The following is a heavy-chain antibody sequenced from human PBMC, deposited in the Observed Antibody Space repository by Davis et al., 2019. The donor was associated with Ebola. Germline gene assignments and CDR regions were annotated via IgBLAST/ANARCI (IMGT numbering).Heavy chain of an antibody. Sequence: GESLKISCAASGFTFTGYAMSWVRQAPGKGLEWVSAISGSGGTTYYAGSVKGRFTVSRDNSKNTLYLQMNSLRAEDTAVYYCAKSGLSFGVVKYHYGMDVWGKGTTVTVSS. CDR1: GFTFTGYA. CDR3: AKSGLSFGVVKYHYGMDV. CDR2: ISGSGGTT. J-gene: IGHJ6*04. V-gene: IGHV3-23*01. D-gene: IGHD3-3*01.